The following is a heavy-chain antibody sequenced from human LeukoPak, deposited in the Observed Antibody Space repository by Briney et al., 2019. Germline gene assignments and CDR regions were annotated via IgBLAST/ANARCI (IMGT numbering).Heavy chain of an antibody. CDR2: IYTSGST. D-gene: IGHD5-24*01. V-gene: IGHV4-4*09. J-gene: IGHJ6*03. CDR3: ARQLRSYYYYMDV. CDR1: GGSISSYY. Sequence: SETLSLTCTVSGGSISSYYRSWIRQPPGKGLEWIGYIYTSGSTNYNPSLKSRVTISVDTSKNQFSLKLSSVTAADTAVYYCARQLRSYYYYMDVWGKGTTVTVSS.